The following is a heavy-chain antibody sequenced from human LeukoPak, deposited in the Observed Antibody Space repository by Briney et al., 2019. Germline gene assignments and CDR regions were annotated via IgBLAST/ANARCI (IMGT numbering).Heavy chain of an antibody. CDR3: ARYCTGGSCFFQYGMDV. CDR2: ISGSGATT. V-gene: IGHV3-23*01. J-gene: IGHJ6*04. Sequence: GGSLRLSCAASGFTFGTYAMTWVRQAPGKGLEWVSAISGSGATTYYADSVKGRFTISRDNSKNTLFLQMNSLSAEDTAIYYCARYCTGGSCFFQYGMDVWGKGTTVTVSS. D-gene: IGHD2-15*01. CDR1: GFTFGTYA.